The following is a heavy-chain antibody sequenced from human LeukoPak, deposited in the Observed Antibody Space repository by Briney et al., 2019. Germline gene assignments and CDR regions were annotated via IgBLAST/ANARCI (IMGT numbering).Heavy chain of an antibody. V-gene: IGHV3-21*04. CDR1: GFTFSIYS. CDR2: ITGNSNYI. Sequence: GGSLRLSCAASGFTFSIYSINWVRQAPGKGLEWVSFITGNSNYIYYADSVKGRFTISRDNAKNSLYLQMNSLRAEDTALYYCAKDNYYDSSGYLDYWGQGTLVTVSS. D-gene: IGHD3-22*01. CDR3: AKDNYYDSSGYLDY. J-gene: IGHJ4*02.